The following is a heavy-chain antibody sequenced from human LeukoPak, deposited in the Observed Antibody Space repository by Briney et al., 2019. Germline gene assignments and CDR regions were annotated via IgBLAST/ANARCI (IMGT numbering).Heavy chain of an antibody. CDR3: ARGGQLLDY. Sequence: SETLSLTCTVSGGSISSYYWSWIRQPPGRGLEWITYIYYSGSTNYNPSLKSRVTISVDTSKNQFSLKLSSVTAADTAVYYCARGGQLLDYWGQGTLVTVSS. CDR1: GGSISSYY. D-gene: IGHD2-2*01. CDR2: IYYSGST. V-gene: IGHV4-59*01. J-gene: IGHJ4*02.